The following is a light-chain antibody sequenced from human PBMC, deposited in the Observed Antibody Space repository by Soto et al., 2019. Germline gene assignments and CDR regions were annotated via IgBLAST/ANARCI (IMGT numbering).Light chain of an antibody. CDR1: QSISSY. Sequence: DIEMTQSGYSLSASVGSRFTITRRASQSISSYLNWYQQKPGKDPNLLIYAASSLQSGVPSRFRGSGSGTEFTLTISSLQPDDFATYYCQQYNGLITFGQGTRLEIK. V-gene: IGKV1-39*01. CDR3: QQYNGLIT. J-gene: IGKJ5*01. CDR2: AAS.